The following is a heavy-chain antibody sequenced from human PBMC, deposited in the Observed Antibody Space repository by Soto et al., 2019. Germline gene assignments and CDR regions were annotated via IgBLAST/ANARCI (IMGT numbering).Heavy chain of an antibody. D-gene: IGHD2-15*01. Sequence: SETLSLTCTVSCGSISSSDYYWAWVRQPPGKGLEWIGSIFHSGTTYYNPSLKSRVTISVDTSKNQFPLMLSAVTAADTAVYYCARGAGSPTYYYGVDVRGQGTTVTVSS. CDR3: ARGAGSPTYYYGVDV. V-gene: IGHV4-39*01. CDR1: CGSISSSDYY. J-gene: IGHJ6*02. CDR2: IFHSGTT.